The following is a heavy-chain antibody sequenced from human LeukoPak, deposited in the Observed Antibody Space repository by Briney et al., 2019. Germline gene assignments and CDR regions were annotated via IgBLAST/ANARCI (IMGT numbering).Heavy chain of an antibody. CDR3: ARGYSGYFYY. CDR2: INQDGSEK. J-gene: IGHJ4*02. D-gene: IGHD5-12*01. CDR1: GFTFSNYW. Sequence: GGSLRLSCAASGFTFSNYWMSWVRQAPGKGLEWVAHINQDGSEKYYVDSVKGRFTISRDNAKNTLYLQMNSLRAEDTAVYYCARGYSGYFYYWGQGTLVTVSS. V-gene: IGHV3-7*04.